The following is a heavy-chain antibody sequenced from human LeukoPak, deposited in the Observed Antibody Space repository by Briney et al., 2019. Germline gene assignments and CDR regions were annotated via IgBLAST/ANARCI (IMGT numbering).Heavy chain of an antibody. CDR2: IRSKANNYAT. D-gene: IGHD3-10*01. Sequence: PGGSLTLSCAASGFMFSGSPMHWVRQASGKGLEWGGHIRSKANNYATIYAASVKGRFTISRDDSKNTAYLQINSLKTEDTAVCYCARPSQYGSGTDYYFDSWGQGTLVTVSS. J-gene: IGHJ4*02. CDR3: ARPSQYGSGTDYYFDS. CDR1: GFMFSGSP. V-gene: IGHV3-73*01.